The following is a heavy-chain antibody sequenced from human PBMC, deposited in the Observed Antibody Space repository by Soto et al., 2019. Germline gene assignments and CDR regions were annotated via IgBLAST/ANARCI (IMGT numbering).Heavy chain of an antibody. V-gene: IGHV4-39*07. CDR1: GGSILNCGHY. J-gene: IGHJ3*02. CDR2: ISMSGST. D-gene: IGHD6-13*01. Sequence: SETLSLTCTVSGGSILNCGHYWAWIRQHAGKGLEWIGRISMSGSTNYNPALKSRVTLSVDTAKNQFSLKLSSVAAADTAVYYCAAYSNTLGTFDIWGQGTKVTVSS. CDR3: AAYSNTLGTFDI.